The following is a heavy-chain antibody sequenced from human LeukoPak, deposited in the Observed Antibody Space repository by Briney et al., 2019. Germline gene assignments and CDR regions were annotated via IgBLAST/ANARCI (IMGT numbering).Heavy chain of an antibody. CDR1: GGSISSRY. J-gene: IGHJ4*02. Sequence: SETLSLTCTLSGGSISSRYWSWIRQPPGKGLEWIGSIYYSGGTNYNPSLQGRVSISVDTSKNQFSLKLSSVTAADTAVYYCARGDCSGGSCYLFDYWGQGALVTVSS. CDR2: IYYSGGT. V-gene: IGHV4-59*08. CDR3: ARGDCSGGSCYLFDY. D-gene: IGHD2-15*01.